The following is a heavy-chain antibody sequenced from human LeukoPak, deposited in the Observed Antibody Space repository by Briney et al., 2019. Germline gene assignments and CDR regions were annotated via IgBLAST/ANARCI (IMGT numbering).Heavy chain of an antibody. CDR1: GFTFSTDT. CDR2: ISGDGYST. J-gene: IGHJ3*02. D-gene: IGHD2/OR15-2a*01. V-gene: IGHV3-23*01. CDR3: ARLLPTGEFAFDI. Sequence: GGSLRLSCAASGFTFSTDTMAWVRQAPGGGLEWVSGISGDGYSTYYADSVKGRFAISRDNSKSTLYLQMNSLRAEDTAVYYCARLLPTGEFAFDIWGQGTMVTVSS.